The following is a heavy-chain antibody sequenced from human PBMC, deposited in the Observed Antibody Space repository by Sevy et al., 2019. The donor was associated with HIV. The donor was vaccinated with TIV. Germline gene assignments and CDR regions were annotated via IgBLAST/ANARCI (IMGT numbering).Heavy chain of an antibody. Sequence: ASVKVSCKASGYTFTSYDINWVRQATGQGLEWMGWMNPNSDNTGYAQKFQGRVTITRNTSISTAYMELSSLRSEDTAVYYCARVRSSSPDDAFDIWGQGTMVTVSS. CDR2: MNPNSDNT. CDR3: ARVRSSSPDDAFDI. CDR1: GYTFTSYD. J-gene: IGHJ3*02. V-gene: IGHV1-8*03. D-gene: IGHD6-13*01.